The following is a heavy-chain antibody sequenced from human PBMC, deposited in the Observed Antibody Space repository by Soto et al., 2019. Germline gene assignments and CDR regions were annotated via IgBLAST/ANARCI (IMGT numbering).Heavy chain of an antibody. J-gene: IGHJ4*02. CDR1: GGSISTVDYW. D-gene: IGHD7-27*01. Sequence: QVQLQESGPGLVKPSQTLSLTCTVSGGSISTVDYWWSWIRQSPDMGLEWIGHIYDGGRTYNNPSLESRVTMSVDTSKSQLALTLGSVSAADTAVYYCARGPSGDKVDSWGQGTLVTVSS. V-gene: IGHV4-30-4*01. CDR2: IYDGGRT. CDR3: ARGPSGDKVDS.